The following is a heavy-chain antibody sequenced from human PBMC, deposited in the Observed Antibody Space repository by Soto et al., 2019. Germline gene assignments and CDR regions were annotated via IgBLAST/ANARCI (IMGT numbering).Heavy chain of an antibody. CDR3: AKTANGWFSAFDI. Sequence: PGGSLRLSCAASGFTFSSYGMSWVRQAPGKGLEWVSAISGSGGTTYYADSVKGRFTFSRDNSKNTLYLQMNSLRAEDTAVYYCAKTANGWFSAFDIWGQGTMVTVS. CDR2: ISGSGGTT. D-gene: IGHD6-19*01. V-gene: IGHV3-23*01. CDR1: GFTFSSYG. J-gene: IGHJ3*02.